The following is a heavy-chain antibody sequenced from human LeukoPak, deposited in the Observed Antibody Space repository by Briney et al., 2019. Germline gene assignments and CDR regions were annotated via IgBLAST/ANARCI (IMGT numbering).Heavy chain of an antibody. J-gene: IGHJ6*04. CDR2: ISGSGGST. CDR1: GFTFSSYA. V-gene: IGHV3-23*01. Sequence: PGGSLRLSCAASGFTFSSYAMSWVRQAPGKGLEWVSAISGSGGSTYYADCVKGRFTISRDNSKNTLYLQMNSLRAEDTAVYYCAKGGVVPAAPYYYGMDVWGKGTTVTVSS. D-gene: IGHD2-2*01. CDR3: AKGGVVPAAPYYYGMDV.